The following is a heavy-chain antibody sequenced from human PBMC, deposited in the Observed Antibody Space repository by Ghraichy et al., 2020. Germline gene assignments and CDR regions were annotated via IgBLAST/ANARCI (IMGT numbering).Heavy chain of an antibody. Sequence: GESLNISCAASGFTFSSYAMSWVRQAPGKGLEWVSAISGSGGSTYYADSVKGRFTISRDNSKNTLYLQMNSLRAEDTAVYYCAKEKFRVTTLGTADYWGQGTLVTVSS. D-gene: IGHD4-17*01. CDR2: ISGSGGST. CDR3: AKEKFRVTTLGTADY. CDR1: GFTFSSYA. V-gene: IGHV3-23*01. J-gene: IGHJ4*02.